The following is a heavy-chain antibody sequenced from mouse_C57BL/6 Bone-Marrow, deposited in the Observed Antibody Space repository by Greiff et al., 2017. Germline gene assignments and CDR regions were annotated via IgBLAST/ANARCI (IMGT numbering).Heavy chain of an antibody. J-gene: IGHJ4*01. V-gene: IGHV1-52*01. D-gene: IGHD2-5*01. Sequence: VQLQQPGAELVRPGSSVKLSCKASGYTFTSYWMHWVKQRPIQGLEWIGNIDPSDSETHYNQKFKDKATLTVDKSSSTAYMQLSSLTSEVSAVYYCARSDYSHYFNPHCAMDYGGQGTSVTVSS. CDR3: ARSDYSHYFNPHCAMDY. CDR2: IDPSDSET. CDR1: GYTFTSYW.